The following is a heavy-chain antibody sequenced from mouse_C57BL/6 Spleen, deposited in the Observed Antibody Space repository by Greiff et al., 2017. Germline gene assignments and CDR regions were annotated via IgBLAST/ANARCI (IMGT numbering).Heavy chain of an antibody. CDR1: GFSLTSYG. J-gene: IGHJ4*01. V-gene: IGHV2-6*03. D-gene: IGHD2-4*01. CDR3: AREGDYDDGYYYAMDY. Sequence: QVQLKESGPGLVAPSQSLSITCTVSGFSLTSYGVHWVRQPPGKGLEWLVVIWSDGSTTYNSALKSRLSISKDNSKSQVFLKMNSLQTDDTAMYYCAREGDYDDGYYYAMDYWGQGTSVTVSS. CDR2: IWSDGST.